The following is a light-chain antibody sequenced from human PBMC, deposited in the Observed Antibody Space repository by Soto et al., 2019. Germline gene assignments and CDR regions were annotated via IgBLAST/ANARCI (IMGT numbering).Light chain of an antibody. V-gene: IGLV2-11*01. CDR3: CSFAGSYTYV. CDR2: DVS. Sequence: ALTQPRSVSGSPGQSVTISCTGTSSNVGTYNFVSWYRQYPGKAPRLIIYDVSKRPSGVPDRFSGSKSGNTASLTISGLQTDDESDYYCCSFAGSYTYVFGGGTKVTVL. CDR1: SSNVGTYNF. J-gene: IGLJ1*01.